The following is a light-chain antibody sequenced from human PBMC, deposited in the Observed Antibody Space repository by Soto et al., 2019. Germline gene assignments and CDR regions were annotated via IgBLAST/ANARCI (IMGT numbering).Light chain of an antibody. J-gene: IGKJ1*01. CDR2: GAS. CDR1: QRVGND. CDR3: QQYNNWPTWT. Sequence: ETVMTQSPATLSVSPGQGATLSCRASQRVGNDLAWYQQKPGQAPRLLIYGASTRATAIPARFSGSGSETEFTLTISSLQAEDSAVYFCQQYNNWPTWTFGQGTKVDIK. V-gene: IGKV3-15*01.